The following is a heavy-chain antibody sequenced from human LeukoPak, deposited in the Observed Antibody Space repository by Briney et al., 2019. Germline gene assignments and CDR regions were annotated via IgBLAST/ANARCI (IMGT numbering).Heavy chain of an antibody. CDR3: ARASQDYYGSGSYYRGGDAFYI. CDR1: GGTFLNYA. V-gene: IGHV1-69*04. D-gene: IGHD3-10*01. Sequence: SVKVSCKTSGGTFLNYAISWVRQAPGQGLEWMGRIIPILGIANYAQKFQARVTLTADKSTSTAYMELSSLRSDDTAVYYCARASQDYYGSGSYYRGGDAFYIWGQGTMVTVSS. CDR2: IIPILGIA. J-gene: IGHJ3*02.